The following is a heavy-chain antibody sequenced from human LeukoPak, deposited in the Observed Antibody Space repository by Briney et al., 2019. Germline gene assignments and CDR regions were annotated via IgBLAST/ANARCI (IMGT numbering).Heavy chain of an antibody. CDR2: IYTSGST. CDR1: GGSFSSCSYY. J-gene: IGHJ6*03. Sequence: SQTLTLTCTVSGGSFSSCSYYWSWIPQPAGKGLVWIGRIYTSGSTDYNPSHKSRVTISVDTSKSQFSLKLSSVTAADTAVYYSARTPYEFWSGYLHYYMDVWGKGTTVTVSS. CDR3: ARTPYEFWSGYLHYYMDV. D-gene: IGHD3-3*01. V-gene: IGHV4-61*02.